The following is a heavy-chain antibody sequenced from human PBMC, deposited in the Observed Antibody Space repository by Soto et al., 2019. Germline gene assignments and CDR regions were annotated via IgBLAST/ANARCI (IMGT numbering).Heavy chain of an antibody. CDR3: ARRDNSGWYSLDY. CDR1: GFIFSNYP. CDR2: VSPSGSNT. Sequence: EVQLLESGGGLVQPGGSLRLSCAVSGFIFSNYPMSWVRQAPGKGPEWVSSVSPSGSNTYYADSVKGRITMSRDNSENRLHLQMNSLRAEDTAVYFCARRDNSGWYSLDYWGQGTLVTVSS. V-gene: IGHV3-23*01. J-gene: IGHJ4*02. D-gene: IGHD6-19*01.